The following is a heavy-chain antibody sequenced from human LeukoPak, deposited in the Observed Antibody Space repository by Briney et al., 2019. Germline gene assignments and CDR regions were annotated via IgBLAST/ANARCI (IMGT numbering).Heavy chain of an antibody. CDR2: MNPNSGNT. CDR1: GYTFTSYD. V-gene: IGHV1-8*01. CDR3: ARGGLLAAAGTPYYYGMDV. D-gene: IGHD6-13*01. J-gene: IGHJ6*02. Sequence: ASVKVSCKASGYTFTSYDINWVRQATGQGLEWMGWMNPNSGNTGYAQKFQGRVTMTRNTSISTAYMELSSLRSEDTAVYYRARGGLLAAAGTPYYYGMDVWGQGTTVTVSS.